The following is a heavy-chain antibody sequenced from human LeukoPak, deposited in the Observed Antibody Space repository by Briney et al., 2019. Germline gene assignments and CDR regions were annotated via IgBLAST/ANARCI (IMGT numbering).Heavy chain of an antibody. CDR2: IYTSGST. CDR1: GGSISSGSYY. V-gene: IGHV4-61*02. Sequence: PSETLSLTCTVSGGSISSGSYYWSWIRQPAGKGLEWIGRIYTSGSTNYNPSLKSRVTISVDTSKNQFSLKLSSVTAADTAVYYCAKGDKQLVFNRRKGGFDPWGQGTLVTVSS. J-gene: IGHJ5*02. CDR3: AKGDKQLVFNRRKGGFDP. D-gene: IGHD6-13*01.